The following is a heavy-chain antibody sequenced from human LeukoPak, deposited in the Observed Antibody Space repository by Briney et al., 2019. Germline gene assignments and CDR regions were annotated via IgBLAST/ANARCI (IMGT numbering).Heavy chain of an antibody. CDR2: IYRGGST. V-gene: IGHV3-66*01. J-gene: IGHJ4*02. CDR3: AMATWVGGLDY. Sequence: GRPLRLSCAASGFTVSSNYMSWVRQAPGKGLEWVSVIYRGGSTYYADSVKGRFTISRDNSKNTLYLQMNNLRAEDTAVYYCAMATWVGGLDYWGQGTLVTVSS. CDR1: GFTVSSNY. D-gene: IGHD1-26*01.